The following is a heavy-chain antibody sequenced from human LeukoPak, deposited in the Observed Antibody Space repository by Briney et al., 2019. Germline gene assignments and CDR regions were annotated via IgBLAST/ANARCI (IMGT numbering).Heavy chain of an antibody. CDR2: IYYSGST. CDR1: GGATSRDY. D-gene: IGHD3-22*01. V-gene: IGHV4-59*01. CDR3: ARDQGYYYDSSGPPDWYFDL. J-gene: IGHJ2*01. Sequence: SETLSLASILTGGATSRDYGKWFGQPAGKGLERIGYIYYSGSTNYNPSLKSRVTISVDTSKNQFSLKLSSVTAADTAVYYCARDQGYYYDSSGPPDWYFDLWGRGTLVTVSS.